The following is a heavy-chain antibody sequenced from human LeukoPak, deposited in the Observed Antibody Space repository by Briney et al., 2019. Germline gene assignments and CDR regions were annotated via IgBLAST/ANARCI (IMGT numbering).Heavy chain of an antibody. CDR2: IYYSGST. CDR1: GFTFSDYY. Sequence: GSLRLSCAASGFTFSDYYMNWIRQPPGKGLEWIGSIYYSGSTYYNPSLKSRVTISVDTSKNQFSLKLSSVTAADTAVYYCARDRYYYDSSGYSPWFDPWGQGTLVTVSS. D-gene: IGHD3-22*01. J-gene: IGHJ5*02. V-gene: IGHV4-38-2*02. CDR3: ARDRYYYDSSGYSPWFDP.